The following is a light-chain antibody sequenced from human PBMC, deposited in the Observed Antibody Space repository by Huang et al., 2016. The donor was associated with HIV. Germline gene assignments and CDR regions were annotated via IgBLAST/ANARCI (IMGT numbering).Light chain of an antibody. V-gene: IGKV3-15*01. CDR2: GAS. CDR3: QQYNKWPLFT. CDR1: QNVSSD. Sequence: VMTQSPVTLSVSPGERATLSGRASQNVSSDLAWYQQIPGHPPRLLLYGASTSATGLPARFSGSGSGTEFTLTISSLQSEDFAVYYCQQYNKWPLFTFGPGTKVDIK. J-gene: IGKJ3*01.